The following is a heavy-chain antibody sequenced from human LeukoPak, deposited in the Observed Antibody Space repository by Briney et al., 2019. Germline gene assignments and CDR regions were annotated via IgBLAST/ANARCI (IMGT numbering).Heavy chain of an antibody. J-gene: IGHJ4*02. CDR2: ISGNVDNT. D-gene: IGHD2-15*01. Sequence: GGSLRLSCAASGFSFSIYAMSWVRQAPGQGLEWVSAISGNVDNTYYADSVKGRFTISRDNSNNTLYLQMNRLRAEDTAIYYCAKDRNGNCSGGSCFPPAFDYWGQGTLVTVSS. CDR3: AKDRNGNCSGGSCFPPAFDY. CDR1: GFSFSIYA. V-gene: IGHV3-23*01.